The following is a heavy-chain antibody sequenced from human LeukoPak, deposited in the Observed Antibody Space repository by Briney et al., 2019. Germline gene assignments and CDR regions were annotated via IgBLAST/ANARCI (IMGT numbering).Heavy chain of an antibody. V-gene: IGHV3-23*01. D-gene: IGHD2-21*01. CDR1: GFTFSSYA. Sequence: GGSLRLSCAASGFTFSSYAMGWVRQAPGEGLEWVSVINESGGTTYYAASVKGRFTISRDSSKNTLYLQLSSLRAEDTALYYCAKADSTSLNWFDPWGQGTLVTVSS. CDR2: INESGGTT. J-gene: IGHJ5*02. CDR3: AKADSTSLNWFDP.